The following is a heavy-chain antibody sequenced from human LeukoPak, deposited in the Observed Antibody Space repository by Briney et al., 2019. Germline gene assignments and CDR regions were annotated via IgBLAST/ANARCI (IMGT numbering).Heavy chain of an antibody. D-gene: IGHD5-12*01. CDR3: ARGPIVANQPNWFDP. J-gene: IGHJ5*02. V-gene: IGHV1-18*01. CDR2: ISAYNGNT. CDR1: GYTFTSYG. Sequence: GASVKVSCKASGYTFTSYGISWVRQAPGQGLEWMGWISAYNGNTNYAQKLQGRVTMTTDTSTSTAYMELRSLRSDDTAVYYCARGPIVANQPNWFDPWGQGTLVTVSS.